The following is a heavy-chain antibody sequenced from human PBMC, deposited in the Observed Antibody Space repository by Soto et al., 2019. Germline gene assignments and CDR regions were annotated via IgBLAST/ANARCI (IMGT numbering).Heavy chain of an antibody. Sequence: EVQLVESGGGLVQPGGSLRLSCAASGFTFSSYSMNWVRQAPGKGLEWISYITSGSGIINYAGSAKGRFTVSRDNAKDSLYLQMSSLTAEDTAVYYCVRDLNYAFDHWGQGTLVTVSS. CDR1: GFTFSSYS. CDR2: ITSGSGII. V-gene: IGHV3-48*01. CDR3: VRDLNYAFDH. D-gene: IGHD1-7*01. J-gene: IGHJ4*02.